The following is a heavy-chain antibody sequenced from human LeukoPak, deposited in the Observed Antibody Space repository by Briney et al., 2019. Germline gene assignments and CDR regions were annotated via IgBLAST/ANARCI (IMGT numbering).Heavy chain of an antibody. CDR3: ARPSDRYYYYFYMDV. V-gene: IGHV3-30*04. J-gene: IGHJ6*03. CDR1: EFTFSTYA. CDR2: ISYDGNKK. Sequence: GGSLRLSCAASEFTFSTYAMHWVRQAPGKGLEWVAFISYDGNKKDYADSVKGRFTISRDNSENTLYLQMNSLRIEDAGVYYCARPSDRYYYYFYMDVWGQGTTVTVSS.